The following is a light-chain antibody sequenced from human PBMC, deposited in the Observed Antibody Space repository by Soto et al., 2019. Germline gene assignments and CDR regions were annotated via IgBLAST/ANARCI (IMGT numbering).Light chain of an antibody. J-gene: IGKJ1*01. Sequence: EIVLTQSPATLSLSPGGRATLSCRASQSVSTFLAWYQLKPGQAPRLLIYDASNRASGIPARFSGSGSGTDFTLTISRLEPEDFALYYCQPRSSWPRTFGQGTKVDIK. V-gene: IGKV3-11*01. CDR3: QPRSSWPRT. CDR2: DAS. CDR1: QSVSTF.